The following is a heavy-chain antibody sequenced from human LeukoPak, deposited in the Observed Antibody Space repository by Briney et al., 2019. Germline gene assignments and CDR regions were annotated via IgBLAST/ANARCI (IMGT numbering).Heavy chain of an antibody. Sequence: GASVKVSCKASGYTFTSYDINWVRQATGQGLEWMGWMNPNSGNTGYAQKFQGRVTMTRNNSISTAYMELSSLRSEDTAVYYCARAYYDSSGNDLDAFDIWGQGTMVTVSS. J-gene: IGHJ3*02. CDR2: MNPNSGNT. CDR3: ARAYYDSSGNDLDAFDI. CDR1: GYTFTSYD. D-gene: IGHD3-22*01. V-gene: IGHV1-8*01.